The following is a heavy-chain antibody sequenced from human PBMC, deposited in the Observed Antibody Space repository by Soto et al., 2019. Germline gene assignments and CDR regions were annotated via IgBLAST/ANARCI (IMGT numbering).Heavy chain of an antibody. CDR1: GGSISSSSYY. CDR2: IYYSGST. J-gene: IGHJ4*02. CDR3: ASYSSSSGGPIFFDY. Sequence: SETLSLTCTVSGGSISSSSYYWGWIRQPPGKGLEWIGSIYYSGSTYYNPSLKSRVTISVDTSKNQFSLKLSSVTAADTAVHYCASYSSSSGGPIFFDYWGQGTLVTVSS. D-gene: IGHD6-6*01. V-gene: IGHV4-39*01.